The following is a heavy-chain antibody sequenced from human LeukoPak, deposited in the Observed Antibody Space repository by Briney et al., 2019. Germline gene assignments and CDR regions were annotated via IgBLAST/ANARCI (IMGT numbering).Heavy chain of an antibody. CDR3: AAVHDSSGYYVAFDI. CDR2: IYYSGST. D-gene: IGHD3-22*01. Sequence: TPSETLSLTCTVSGGSISSSSYYWGWIRQPPGKGLEWFGSIYYSGSTYYNPSLKSRVTISVDTSKNQFSLKLSSVTAADTAVYYCAAVHDSSGYYVAFDIWGQGTMVTVSS. CDR1: GGSISSSSYY. V-gene: IGHV4-39*07. J-gene: IGHJ3*02.